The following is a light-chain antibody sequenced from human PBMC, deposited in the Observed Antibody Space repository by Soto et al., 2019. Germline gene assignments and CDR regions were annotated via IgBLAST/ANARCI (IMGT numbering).Light chain of an antibody. Sequence: EIQMTQFPSSLSASVGDRVTITCRAGQSISTYLIWYQQKPGKAPKLLIYATSSLQNGVPSRSSGSGSGPDFTLTISRLQPEDFATYYCQQSYSTPPGTFGQRTQVDIK. CDR2: ATS. J-gene: IGKJ1*01. CDR3: QQSYSTPPGT. V-gene: IGKV1-39*01. CDR1: QSISTY.